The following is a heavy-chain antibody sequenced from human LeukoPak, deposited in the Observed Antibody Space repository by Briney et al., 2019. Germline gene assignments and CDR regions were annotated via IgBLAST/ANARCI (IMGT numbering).Heavy chain of an antibody. D-gene: IGHD6-13*01. CDR3: AKDSSSSWLDAFDI. CDR1: GFTFSSYG. CDR2: ISYDGSNK. J-gene: IGHJ3*02. V-gene: IGHV3-30*18. Sequence: GGSLRLSCAASGFTFSSYGMHWVRQAPGKGLEWVAVISYDGSNKYYADSVKGRFTISRDNSKNTLYLQMNSLRAEDTAVYYCAKDSSSSWLDAFDIWGQGTMVTVSS.